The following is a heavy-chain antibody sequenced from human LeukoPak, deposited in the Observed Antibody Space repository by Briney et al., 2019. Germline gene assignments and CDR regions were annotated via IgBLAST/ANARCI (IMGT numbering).Heavy chain of an antibody. D-gene: IGHD3-22*01. CDR2: ISSSSSTI. V-gene: IGHV3-48*01. J-gene: IGHJ3*02. CDR1: GFTFSSYS. Sequence: GGSLRLSCAASGFTFSSYSMNWVRQAPGKGLEWVSYISSSSSTIYYADSVKGRFTISRDNAKNSLYLQMNSLRAEDTAVYYCARSKAHNYYDSSGVGYAFDIWGQGTMVTVSS. CDR3: ARSKAHNYYDSSGVGYAFDI.